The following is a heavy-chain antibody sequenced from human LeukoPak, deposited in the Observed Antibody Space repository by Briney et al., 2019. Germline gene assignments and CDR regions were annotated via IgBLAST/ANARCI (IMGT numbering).Heavy chain of an antibody. V-gene: IGHV1-46*01. CDR3: ARAPPLASFDP. CDR1: GYTFTSYY. J-gene: IGHJ5*02. CDR2: INPSGGST. Sequence: ASVKVSCKASGYTFTSYYIHWVRQAPGQGLEWMGIINPSGGSTSYAQKFQGRVTMTRDTSTSTVYMELSSLRSEDTAVDYCARAPPLASFDPWGQGTLVTVSS.